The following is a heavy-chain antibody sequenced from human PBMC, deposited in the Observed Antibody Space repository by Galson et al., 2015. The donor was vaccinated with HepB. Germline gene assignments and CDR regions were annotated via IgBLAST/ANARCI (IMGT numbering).Heavy chain of an antibody. CDR3: ARGGLSYYYYYGMDV. J-gene: IGHJ6*02. CDR1: GFTFSSYA. Sequence: SLRLSCAASGFTFSSYAMHWVRQAPGKGLEWVAVISYDGSNKYYADSVKGRFTISRDNSKNTLYLQMNSLRAEDTAVYYCARGGLSYYYYYGMDVWGQGTPVAVSS. V-gene: IGHV3-30*04. CDR2: ISYDGSNK.